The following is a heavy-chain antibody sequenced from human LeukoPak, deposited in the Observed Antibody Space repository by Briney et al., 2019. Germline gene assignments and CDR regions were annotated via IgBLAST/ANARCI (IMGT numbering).Heavy chain of an antibody. V-gene: IGHV3-7*01. CDR3: LSEQTIVVIREPPP. D-gene: IGHD3-22*01. Sequence: GGSPRLSCEASGFTFSNYWMSWVRQAPGKGLEWVANINQYGNDKYYVHSVKGRFTISRDNAKNSLDLQMNSLRVEDTAIYYCLSEQTIVVIREPPPRGQGTLVTVSS. CDR2: INQYGNDK. J-gene: IGHJ4*02. CDR1: GFTFSNYW.